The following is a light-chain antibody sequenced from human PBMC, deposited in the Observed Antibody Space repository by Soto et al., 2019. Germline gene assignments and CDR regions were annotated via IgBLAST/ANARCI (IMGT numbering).Light chain of an antibody. Sequence: DIQMTQSPSTLSASVGDGVTIACRASQTVSVWLTWYQQKPGKAPKLLLYKSSILESGVPSRFSGNGSETDFTLTISSLQPDDIGTYYCQQYSSYPYTFGQGIKLEIK. J-gene: IGKJ2*01. V-gene: IGKV1-5*03. CDR2: KSS. CDR1: QTVSVW. CDR3: QQYSSYPYT.